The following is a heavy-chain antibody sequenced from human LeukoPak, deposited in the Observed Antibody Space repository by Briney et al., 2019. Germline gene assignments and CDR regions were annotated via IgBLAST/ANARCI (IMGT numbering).Heavy chain of an antibody. CDR2: TNHSGST. D-gene: IGHD1-26*01. CDR3: ARRSLYSGSYNY. J-gene: IGHJ4*02. V-gene: IGHV4-34*01. CDR1: GGSFSGYY. Sequence: SETLSLTCAVYGGSFSGYYWSWIRQPPGKGLEWIGETNHSGSTNYNPSLKSRVTISVDTSKNQFSLRLSSVTAADTAVYYCARRSLYSGSYNYWGQGTLVTVSS.